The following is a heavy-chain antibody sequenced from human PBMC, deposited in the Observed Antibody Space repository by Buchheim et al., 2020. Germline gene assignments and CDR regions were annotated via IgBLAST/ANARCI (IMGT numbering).Heavy chain of an antibody. J-gene: IGHJ3*02. D-gene: IGHD2-15*01. Sequence: EVQLLESGGGLVQPGGSLRLSCAASGFTFSSYAMSWVRQAPGKGLEWVSAISGSGGSTYYADSVKGRFTISRDNSKTTLYLKMNSLRAEDTAVYYCAKALGDIVVVVAATPTDAFGIWGQGT. CDR2: ISGSGGST. CDR3: AKALGDIVVVVAATPTDAFGI. V-gene: IGHV3-23*01. CDR1: GFTFSSYA.